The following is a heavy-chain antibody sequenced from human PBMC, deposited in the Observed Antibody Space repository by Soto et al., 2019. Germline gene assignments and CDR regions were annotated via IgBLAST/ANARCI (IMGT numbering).Heavy chain of an antibody. CDR1: GGTFSSYA. CDR3: ARAPRGHYDYVWGSYRFDY. CDR2: IIPIFGTA. Sequence: GPSVKVSCKASGGTFSSYAISWVRQAPGQGLEWMGGIIPIFGTANYAQKFQGRVTITADKSTSTAYMELSRLRTEDTAVYYCARAPRGHYDYVWGSYRFDYWGQGTLVTVSS. V-gene: IGHV1-69*06. D-gene: IGHD3-16*02. J-gene: IGHJ4*02.